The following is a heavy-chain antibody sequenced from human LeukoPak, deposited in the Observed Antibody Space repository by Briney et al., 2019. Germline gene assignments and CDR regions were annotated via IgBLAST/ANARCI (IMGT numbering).Heavy chain of an antibody. Sequence: PSETLSLTCAVYGGSFSGYYWSWIRQPPGKGLEWIGEINHSGSTNYNPSLKSRVTISVDTSKNQFSLKLSSVTAADTAVYYCARPHCSSTSCCAGGWGQGTLVTVSS. CDR3: ARPHCSSTSCCAGG. J-gene: IGHJ4*02. D-gene: IGHD2-2*01. V-gene: IGHV4-34*01. CDR2: INHSGST. CDR1: GGSFSGYY.